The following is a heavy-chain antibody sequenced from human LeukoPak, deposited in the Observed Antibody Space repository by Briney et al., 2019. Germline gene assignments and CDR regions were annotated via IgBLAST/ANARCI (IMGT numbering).Heavy chain of an antibody. CDR3: AILWFGDSPFDY. D-gene: IGHD3-10*01. Sequence: PSETLSLTCAVYGVSFSGYYWSWIRQPPGKGLEWIGEINHSGSTNYNPSLKSRVTISVDTSKNQFSLKLSPVTAADTAVYYCAILWFGDSPFDYWGQGTLVTVSS. CDR2: INHSGST. CDR1: GVSFSGYY. J-gene: IGHJ4*02. V-gene: IGHV4-34*01.